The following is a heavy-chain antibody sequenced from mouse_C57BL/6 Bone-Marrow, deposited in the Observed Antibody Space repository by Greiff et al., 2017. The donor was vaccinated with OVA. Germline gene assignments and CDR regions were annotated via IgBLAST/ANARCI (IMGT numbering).Heavy chain of an antibody. CDR3: ARCTSAQALYYFDY. D-gene: IGHD3-2*02. V-gene: IGHV1-52*01. Sequence: QVQLQQPGAELVRPGSSVKLSCKASGYTFTSYWMHWVKQRPIQGLEWIGNIDPSDSETHYNQKFTVKATLTVDKSSSTAYMQLSSLTSEDSAVYYCARCTSAQALYYFDYWGQGTTLTVSS. CDR1: GYTFTSYW. CDR2: IDPSDSET. J-gene: IGHJ2*01.